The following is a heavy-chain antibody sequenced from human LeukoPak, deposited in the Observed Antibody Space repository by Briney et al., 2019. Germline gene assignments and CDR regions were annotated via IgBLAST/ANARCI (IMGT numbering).Heavy chain of an antibody. CDR1: GFTFSNYW. CDR3: ARVKLPPVAGTFDY. J-gene: IGHJ4*02. Sequence: GGSLRLSCAASGFTFSNYWMTWVRQAPGKGLEWVANIKQDGSEKYYVDSVEGRFTISRDNAKNSLYLQMNSLRAEDTAVYYCARVKLPPVAGTFDYWGQGTLVTVSS. CDR2: IKQDGSEK. V-gene: IGHV3-7*01. D-gene: IGHD6-19*01.